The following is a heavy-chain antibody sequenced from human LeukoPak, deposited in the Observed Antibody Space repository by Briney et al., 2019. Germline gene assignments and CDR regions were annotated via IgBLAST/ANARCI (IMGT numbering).Heavy chain of an antibody. V-gene: IGHV4-61*08. CDR3: ASLMDDSSGWYFDY. Sequence: SETLSLTCTVSGGSISSGGYYWSWIRQHPGKGLEWIGYIYYSGGTNYNPSLKSRVTISVDTSKNQFSLKLSSVTAADTAVYYCASLMDDSSGWYFDYWGQGTLVTVSS. CDR2: IYYSGGT. J-gene: IGHJ4*02. D-gene: IGHD6-19*01. CDR1: GGSISSGGYY.